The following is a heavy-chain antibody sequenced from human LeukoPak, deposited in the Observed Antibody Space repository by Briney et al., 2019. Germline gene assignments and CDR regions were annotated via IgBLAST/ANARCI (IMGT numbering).Heavy chain of an antibody. Sequence: ASVKVSCKASGYTFTGYYLHWVRQAPGQGLEWMGWILPNSGGTNYAQKFQGRVTMTRDTSISTAYMELSSLRSDDTAVYFCARLASVPGWGQGTLVTVSS. CDR2: ILPNSGGT. J-gene: IGHJ1*01. CDR3: ARLASVPG. D-gene: IGHD6-19*01. V-gene: IGHV1-2*02. CDR1: GYTFTGYY.